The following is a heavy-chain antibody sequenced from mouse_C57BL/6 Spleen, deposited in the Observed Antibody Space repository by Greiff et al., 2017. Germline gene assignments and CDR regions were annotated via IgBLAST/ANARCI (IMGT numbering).Heavy chain of an antibody. D-gene: IGHD4-1*01. CDR1: GYTFTSYW. CDR3: TRGTGTDYAMDY. Sequence: QVQLQQPGAELVRPGSSVKLSCKASGYTFTSYWMDWVKQRPGQGLEWIGNIYPSDSETHYNQKFKDKATLTVDKSSSTAYMQLSSLTSEDSAVYYCTRGTGTDYAMDYWGQGTSVTVSA. V-gene: IGHV1-61*01. J-gene: IGHJ4*01. CDR2: IYPSDSET.